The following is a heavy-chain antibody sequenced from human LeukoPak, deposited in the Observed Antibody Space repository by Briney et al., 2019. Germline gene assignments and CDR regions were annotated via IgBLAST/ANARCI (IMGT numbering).Heavy chain of an antibody. CDR1: GGSISSGSYY. CDR3: ARAYSSSYDAFDI. J-gene: IGHJ3*02. CDR2: IYTSGST. D-gene: IGHD6-6*01. Sequence: SETLSLTCTVSGGSISSGSYYWSWIRQPAGKGLEWIGRIYTSGSTNYNPSLKSRVTISVDTSKNQFSLKLSSVTAADTAVYYCARAYSSSYDAFDIWGQGTMVTVPS. V-gene: IGHV4-61*02.